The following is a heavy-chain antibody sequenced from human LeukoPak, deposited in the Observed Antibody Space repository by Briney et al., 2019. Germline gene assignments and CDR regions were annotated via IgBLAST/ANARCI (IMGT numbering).Heavy chain of an antibody. V-gene: IGHV4-39*01. CDR3: ARQPEIEYSYGFGDY. CDR1: GGSIRSANFF. D-gene: IGHD5-18*01. J-gene: IGHJ4*02. Sequence: SETLCLTCIVSGGSIRSANFFWGWFRQPPGKGPEWIGTIDYTGRTFYSPSVTSRVTVSLDTSKNQFSLRLTSMTAADTAVYYCARQPEIEYSYGFGDYWGQGRLLTVTS. CDR2: IDYTGRT.